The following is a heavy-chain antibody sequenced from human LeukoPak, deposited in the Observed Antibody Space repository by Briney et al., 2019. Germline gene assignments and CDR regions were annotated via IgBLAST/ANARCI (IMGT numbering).Heavy chain of an antibody. CDR1: GFTFSSYA. CDR3: ARTPSYYDSSGYIDY. CDR2: ISYDGSNK. V-gene: IGHV3-30-3*01. Sequence: PGRSLRLSCAASGFTFSSYAMHWVRQAPGKGLEWVAVISYDGSNKYYADSVKGRFTISRDNSKNTLYLQMNSLRAEDTAVYYCARTPSYYDSSGYIDYWGQGTLVTVSS. D-gene: IGHD3-22*01. J-gene: IGHJ4*02.